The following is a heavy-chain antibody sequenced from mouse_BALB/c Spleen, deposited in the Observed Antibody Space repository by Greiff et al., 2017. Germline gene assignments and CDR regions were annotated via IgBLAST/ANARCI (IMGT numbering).Heavy chain of an antibody. CDR1: GYTFTDYA. V-gene: IGHV1S137*01. J-gene: IGHJ4*01. CDR3: ARDGNYAIDY. Sequence: VQLQQSGAELVRPGVSVKISCKGSGYTFTDYAMHWVKQSHAKSLEWIGVISTYYGDASYNQKFKGKATMTVDKSSSTAYMELARLTSEDSAIYYCARDGNYAIDYWGQGTSVTVSS. D-gene: IGHD2-1*01. CDR2: ISTYYGDA.